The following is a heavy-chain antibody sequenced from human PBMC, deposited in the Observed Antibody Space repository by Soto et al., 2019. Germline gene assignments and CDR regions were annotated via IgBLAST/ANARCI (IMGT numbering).Heavy chain of an antibody. J-gene: IGHJ4*02. CDR3: VRYCSTTLCNGVATRTFDY. D-gene: IGHD2-2*01. Sequence: GGSLRLSCAASIFTFSTDEMNWVRQAPGKGLEWVSYISTSGSTVYYADSVKGRFTISRDNTRNSLYLQMNSLRDEDTALYYCVRYCSTTLCNGVATRTFDYWGQGTLVTVSS. CDR1: IFTFSTDE. CDR2: ISTSGSTV. V-gene: IGHV3-48*03.